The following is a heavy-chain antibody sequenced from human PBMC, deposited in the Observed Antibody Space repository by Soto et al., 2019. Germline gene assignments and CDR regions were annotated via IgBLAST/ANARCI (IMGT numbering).Heavy chain of an antibody. Sequence: VGGGSIINSTWWSWVSQPPGKGLEWIGEVYHSGSTNYNPSLKARINVSIDKSKNQFSLNLRSVTAADTAVYYCANSPLVVRRSGGFDIWGQGTMVTVSS. V-gene: IGHV4-4*02. CDR3: ANSPLVVRRSGGFDI. CDR1: GGSIINSTW. J-gene: IGHJ3*02. CDR2: VYHSGST. D-gene: IGHD2-15*01.